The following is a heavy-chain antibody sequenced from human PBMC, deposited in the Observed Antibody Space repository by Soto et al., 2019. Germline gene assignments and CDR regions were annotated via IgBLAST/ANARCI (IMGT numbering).Heavy chain of an antibody. CDR1: GFTFSTYG. V-gene: IGHV3-30*18. J-gene: IGHJ5*02. D-gene: IGHD6-6*01. CDR2: ISYDGSHK. CDR3: AKDRWVSSTRENCFDP. Sequence: HPGGSLRLSCAASGFTFSTYGMHWVRQAPGKGLEWMALISYDGSHKYYADSVKGRFTISRDNSKNTLYLQMNSLRTEDTAVYYCAKDRWVSSTRENCFDPWGQGTLVTVSS.